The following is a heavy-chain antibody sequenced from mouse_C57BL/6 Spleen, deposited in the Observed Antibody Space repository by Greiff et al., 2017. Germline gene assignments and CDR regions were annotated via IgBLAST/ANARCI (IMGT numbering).Heavy chain of an antibody. Sequence: QVQLQQSGAELMKPGASVKPSCKATGYTFTGYWIEWVKQRPGHGLEWIGEILPGSGSTNYNEKFKGKATFTADTSSNTAYMQLSSLTTEDSAIYYCAREGFITTVVADWYFDVWGTGTTVTVSS. V-gene: IGHV1-9*01. J-gene: IGHJ1*03. D-gene: IGHD1-1*01. CDR2: ILPGSGST. CDR1: GYTFTGYW. CDR3: AREGFITTVVADWYFDV.